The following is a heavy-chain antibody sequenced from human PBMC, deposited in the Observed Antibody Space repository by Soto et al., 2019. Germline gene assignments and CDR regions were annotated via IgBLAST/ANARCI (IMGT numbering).Heavy chain of an antibody. J-gene: IGHJ4*02. Sequence: GGSLRLSCAASGFTFSSYAMSWVRQAPGKGLEWVSAISGSGGSTYYADSVKGRFTISRDNSKNTLYLQMNSLRAEDTAVYYCANPARVLRFLEWLLTHELFDYWGQGTLVTVSS. CDR2: ISGSGGST. CDR1: GFTFSSYA. D-gene: IGHD3-3*01. CDR3: ANPARVLRFLEWLLTHELFDY. V-gene: IGHV3-23*01.